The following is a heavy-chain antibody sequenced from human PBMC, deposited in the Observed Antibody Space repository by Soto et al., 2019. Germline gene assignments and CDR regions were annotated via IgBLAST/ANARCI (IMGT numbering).Heavy chain of an antibody. Sequence: PGESLKISCKGSGYSFASYWIGWVRQMPGKGLEWMGIIYPGDSDTSYSPSFQGHVTISADKSINTAYLQWSSLKASDTAMYYCARLINYFDSWNYLVLYGMDVWGRGTTVTVSS. CDR1: GYSFASYW. V-gene: IGHV5-51*01. J-gene: IGHJ6*02. CDR3: ARLINYFDSWNYLVLYGMDV. CDR2: IYPGDSDT. D-gene: IGHD4-4*01.